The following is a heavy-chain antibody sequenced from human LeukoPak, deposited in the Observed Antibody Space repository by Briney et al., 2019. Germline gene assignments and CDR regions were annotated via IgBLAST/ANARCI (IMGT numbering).Heavy chain of an antibody. D-gene: IGHD1-26*01. CDR1: GFTFSSYA. J-gene: IGHJ6*02. CDR3: ARSGVSYYYGMDV. CDR2: IYSGGST. V-gene: IGHV3-53*01. Sequence: GGSLRLSCAASGFTFSSYAMHWVRQAPGKGLEWVAVIYSGGSTYYADSVKGRFTISRDNSKNTLYLQMNSLRAEDTAVYYCARSGVSYYYGMDVWGQGTTVTVSS.